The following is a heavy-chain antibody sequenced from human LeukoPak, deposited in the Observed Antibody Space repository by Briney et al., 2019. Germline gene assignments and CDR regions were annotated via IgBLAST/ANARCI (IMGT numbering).Heavy chain of an antibody. J-gene: IGHJ4*02. V-gene: IGHV3-15*01. CDR2: FKSATDGRTT. CDR3: TTEGAN. Sequence: GGSLRLSCAASGFTFSDAWMSWVRQAPGKGLEWVGRFKSATDGRTTDYAASVQGRFTISRDDSKNTLYLQMNSLKIADTAVYYCTTEGANWGQGTPVTVSS. D-gene: IGHD4/OR15-4a*01. CDR1: GFTFSDAW.